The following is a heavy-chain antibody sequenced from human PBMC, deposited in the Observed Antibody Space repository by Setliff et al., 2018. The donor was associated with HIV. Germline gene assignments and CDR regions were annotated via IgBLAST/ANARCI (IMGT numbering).Heavy chain of an antibody. V-gene: IGHV5-51*01. D-gene: IGHD7-27*01. J-gene: IGHJ4*02. CDR3: ARFTGDPGPFDY. CDR2: VHPSDSDT. Sequence: PGASLKLSCEGSGYSFTSQWIAWVRQMPGKGLEWMGIVHPSDSDTRYSPSFQGQVTISVDKSINTAYLQWSSLKTSDTAIYYCARFTGDPGPFDYWGQGTLVTVSS. CDR1: GYSFTSQW.